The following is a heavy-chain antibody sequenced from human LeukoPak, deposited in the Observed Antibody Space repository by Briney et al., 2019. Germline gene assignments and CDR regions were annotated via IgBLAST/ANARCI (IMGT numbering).Heavy chain of an antibody. CDR1: GGSISSSTYY. J-gene: IGHJ5*02. CDR3: ARERSEFDP. V-gene: IGHV4-39*07. CDR2: IYYSGTT. Sequence: SETLSLTCTVSGGSISSSTYYWGWIRQPPGKGLEWIGSIYYSGTTYYNSSLRSRVTMPVDTSKNQFSLKLSSVTAADTAVYYCARERSEFDPWGQGTLVTVSS.